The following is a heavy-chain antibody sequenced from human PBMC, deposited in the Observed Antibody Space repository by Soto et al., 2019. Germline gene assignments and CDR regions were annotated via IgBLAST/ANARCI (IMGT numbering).Heavy chain of an antibody. CDR1: GGSFSGYY. CDR3: ARHTPAISISDH. D-gene: IGHD2-15*01. V-gene: IGHV4-34*01. J-gene: IGHJ4*02. Sequence: PSETLSLTCAVYGGSFSGYYWNWIRQPPGKGLEWIGEINHSGSTNYNPSLKSRVTISLDTSKNQFSLKLSSMTAADTAVYYCARHTPAISISDHWGQGTLVTAPQ. CDR2: INHSGST.